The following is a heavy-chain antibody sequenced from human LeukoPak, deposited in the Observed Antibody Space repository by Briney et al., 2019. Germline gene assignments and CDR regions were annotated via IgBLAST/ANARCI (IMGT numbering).Heavy chain of an antibody. Sequence: PGGSLRLSCAASGFTFSSYGMHWVRQAPGKGLEWVAVISYDGSNKYYADSVKGRFTISRDNSKNTLYLQMNSLRAEDTAVYYCAKDLYSSSAGGYGLDVWGQGTTVTVSS. V-gene: IGHV3-30*18. D-gene: IGHD6-6*01. CDR1: GFTFSSYG. J-gene: IGHJ6*02. CDR3: AKDLYSSSAGGYGLDV. CDR2: ISYDGSNK.